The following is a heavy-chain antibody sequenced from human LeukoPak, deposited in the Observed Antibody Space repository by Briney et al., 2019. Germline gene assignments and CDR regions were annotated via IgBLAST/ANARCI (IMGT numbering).Heavy chain of an antibody. D-gene: IGHD1-26*01. CDR1: GGSFSGYY. Sequence: SETLSLTCAVYGGSFSGYYWSWIRQPPGKGLEWIGEINHSGSTNYNPSLKSRVTISVDRSKNQFSLKLSSVTAADTAVYYCARPSSSGGDAFDIWGQGTMVTVSS. CDR3: ARPSSSGGDAFDI. J-gene: IGHJ3*02. V-gene: IGHV4-34*01. CDR2: INHSGST.